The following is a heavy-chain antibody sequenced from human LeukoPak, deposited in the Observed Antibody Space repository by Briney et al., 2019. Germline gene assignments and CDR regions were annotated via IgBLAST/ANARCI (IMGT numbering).Heavy chain of an antibody. Sequence: PSETLSLTCTVSGGSISSYYWSWIRQPPGKGLEWIGYIYYSGSTNYNPSLKSRVTISVDTSKNQFSLKLSSVTAADTAVYYCARDRGYDFWSGYYNWFDPWGQGTLVTVSS. CDR2: IYYSGST. V-gene: IGHV4-59*01. CDR3: ARDRGYDFWSGYYNWFDP. D-gene: IGHD3-3*01. CDR1: GGSISSYY. J-gene: IGHJ5*02.